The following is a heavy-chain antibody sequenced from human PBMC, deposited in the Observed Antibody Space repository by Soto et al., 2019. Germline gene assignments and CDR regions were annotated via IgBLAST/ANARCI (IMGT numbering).Heavy chain of an antibody. CDR2: INHSGST. CDR3: ATSYYNFWSGYYLAYFDY. V-gene: IGHV4-34*01. CDR1: GVSFTGYY. J-gene: IGHJ4*02. Sequence: SETLSLTCAVHGVSFTGYYWSWIRQPPGKGLEWIGEINHSGSTNYNPSVKSRVTISVDTYKKQFSLKLSSVTAADTAVYYCATSYYNFWSGYYLAYFDYWGQGTLVTVSS. D-gene: IGHD3-3*01.